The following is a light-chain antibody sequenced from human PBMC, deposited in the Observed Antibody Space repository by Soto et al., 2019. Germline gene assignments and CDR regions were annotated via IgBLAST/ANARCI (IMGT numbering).Light chain of an antibody. Sequence: DIQLTQSQSFLSASVGDRVTITCRASQGFSSYLAWYQQKPGKAPKLLIYAPSTLQSGVPSRFSGSGSGTEFTLTISSLQPEDFATYYFQQLNSYPYTFGQGTKLEIK. V-gene: IGKV1-9*01. CDR3: QQLNSYPYT. CDR2: APS. J-gene: IGKJ2*01. CDR1: QGFSSY.